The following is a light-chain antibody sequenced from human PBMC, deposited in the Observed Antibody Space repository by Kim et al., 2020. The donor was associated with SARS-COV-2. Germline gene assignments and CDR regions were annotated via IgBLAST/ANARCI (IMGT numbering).Light chain of an antibody. CDR3: QAWDSSTAGV. V-gene: IGLV3-1*01. Sequence: VSPGKTASITCSGDKLGDKYACWYQQKPGQSPVLVIYQDSKRPSGIPERFSGSNSGNTATLTISGTQAMDEADYYCQAWDSSTAGVFGTGTKVTVL. CDR1: KLGDKY. CDR2: QDS. J-gene: IGLJ1*01.